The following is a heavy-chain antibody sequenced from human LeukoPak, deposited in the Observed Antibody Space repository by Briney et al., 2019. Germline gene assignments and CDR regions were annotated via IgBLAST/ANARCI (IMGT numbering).Heavy chain of an antibody. D-gene: IGHD2-15*01. CDR2: ISYDGSNK. CDR3: ASTPNGVAAIYFDY. V-gene: IGHV3-30*04. Sequence: GGSLRLSCAASGFIFSNYAMHWVRQAPGKGLEWVAVISYDGSNKYYADSVKGRFTISRDNAKNTLYLQMNSLRAGDTAVYYCASTPNGVAAIYFDYWGQGTLVTVSS. J-gene: IGHJ4*02. CDR1: GFIFSNYA.